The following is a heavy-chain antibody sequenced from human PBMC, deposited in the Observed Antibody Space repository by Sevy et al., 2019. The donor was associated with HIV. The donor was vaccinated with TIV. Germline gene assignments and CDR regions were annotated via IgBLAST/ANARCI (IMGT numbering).Heavy chain of an antibody. V-gene: IGHV4-34*01. D-gene: IGHD2-2*01. CDR3: ARHCSRSGCSHAFDI. CDR1: GGSFSGYY. Sequence: SESLSLTCAVYGGSFSGYYWSWIRQPPGKGLEWVGEINHSGSTNYNPSLKSRVTISVDTSNNQFSLKLSSVTAADTAVYYCARHCSRSGCSHAFDIWGQGTPVLVSS. J-gene: IGHJ3*02. CDR2: INHSGST.